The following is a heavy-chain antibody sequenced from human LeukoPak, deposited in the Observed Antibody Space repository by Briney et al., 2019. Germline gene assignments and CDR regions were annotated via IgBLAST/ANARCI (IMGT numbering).Heavy chain of an antibody. D-gene: IGHD3-22*01. V-gene: IGHV3-30*18. J-gene: IGHJ4*02. CDR1: GFTFSSYG. CDR2: ISYDGSNK. Sequence: PGGSLRLSCAASGFTFSSYGMHWVRQAPGKGLEWVAVISYDGSNKYYADSVKGRFTISRDNSKITLYLQMNSLRAEDTAVYYCAKITSLRRDYYDSSGYYNFDYWGQGTLVTVSS. CDR3: AKITSLRRDYYDSSGYYNFDY.